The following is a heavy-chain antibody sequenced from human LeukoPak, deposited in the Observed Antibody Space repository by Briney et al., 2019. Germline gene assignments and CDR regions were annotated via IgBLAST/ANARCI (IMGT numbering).Heavy chain of an antibody. D-gene: IGHD2-2*01. CDR1: GFTFDDYA. J-gene: IGHJ2*01. V-gene: IGHV3-9*01. Sequence: PRGSLRLSCAASGFTFDDYAMHWVRQAPGKGLEWVSGISWNSGSIGYADSVKGRFTISRDNAKNSLYLQMNSLRAEDTALYYCAKMSFLGYCSSTSCYEGFKYFDLWGRGTLVTVSS. CDR3: AKMSFLGYCSSTSCYEGFKYFDL. CDR2: ISWNSGSI.